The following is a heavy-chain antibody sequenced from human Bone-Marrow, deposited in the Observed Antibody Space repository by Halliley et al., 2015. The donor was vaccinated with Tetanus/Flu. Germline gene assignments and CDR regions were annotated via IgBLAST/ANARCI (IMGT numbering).Heavy chain of an antibody. J-gene: IGHJ4*02. D-gene: IGHD2-15*01. CDR2: INLGNNDT. V-gene: IGHV5-51*01. Sequence: VQLVQSGAAVKKPGESLKISCKGSGYNFANYWLGWVRQMPGKGLEWMGIINLGNNDTRYRAPFQDLVTISAHKSIDTVYLQWASVKTEEAAIYYCSTGSANYWGQGTLFTVSS. CDR3: STGSANY. CDR1: GYNFANYW.